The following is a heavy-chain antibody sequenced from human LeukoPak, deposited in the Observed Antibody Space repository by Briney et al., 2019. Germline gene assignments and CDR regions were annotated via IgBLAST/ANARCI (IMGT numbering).Heavy chain of an antibody. V-gene: IGHV3-30*18. J-gene: IGHJ2*01. CDR1: GFTSSSYG. CDR3: AKESWGSGWYFDL. Sequence: PGRSLRLSCAASGFTSSSYGMHWVRQAPGKGLEWVAVISYDGNNKYYADSVKGRFTISRDNSKNTLCLQMNSLRAEDTAVYYCAKESWGSGWYFDLWGRGTLVTVSS. CDR2: ISYDGNNK. D-gene: IGHD7-27*01.